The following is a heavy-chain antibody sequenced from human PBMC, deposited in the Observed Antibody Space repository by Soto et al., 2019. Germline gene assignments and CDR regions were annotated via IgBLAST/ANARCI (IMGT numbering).Heavy chain of an antibody. V-gene: IGHV3-74*01. CDR3: ARDSDSRGWSRDDAFDI. CDR1: GFTFSSYW. CDR2: INSDGSST. D-gene: IGHD6-19*01. Sequence: EVQLVESGGGLVQPGGSLRLSCAASGFTFSSYWMHWVRQAPGKGRVWVSRINSDGSSTSYADSVKGRFTISRDNDKTTLYLQMNSRGAEDTAVYYCARDSDSRGWSRDDAFDIWGQGTMVTVSS. J-gene: IGHJ3*02.